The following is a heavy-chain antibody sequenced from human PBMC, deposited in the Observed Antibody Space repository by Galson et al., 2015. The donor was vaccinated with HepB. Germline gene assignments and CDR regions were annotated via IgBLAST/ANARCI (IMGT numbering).Heavy chain of an antibody. D-gene: IGHD3-10*01. J-gene: IGHJ6*03. CDR2: LYYSGSF. Sequence: ETLSLTCTVSGGSINLNSWSWVRQSPGGGLEWIGYLYYSGSFKYNPSLESRVAMSVDTSKNQFSLRLASVTAADTAVYYCARQYETIDFSGQSRYYYYMDVWGKGTAVIVSS. CDR1: GGSINLNS. CDR3: ARQYETIDFSGQSRYYYYMDV. V-gene: IGHV4-59*01.